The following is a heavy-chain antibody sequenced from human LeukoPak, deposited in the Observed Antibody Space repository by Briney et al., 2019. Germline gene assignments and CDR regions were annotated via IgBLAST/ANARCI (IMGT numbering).Heavy chain of an antibody. D-gene: IGHD3-22*01. J-gene: IGHJ4*02. V-gene: IGHV3-11*04. CDR1: GFTFSDYY. Sequence: KSGGSLRLSCAASGFTFSDYYMSWIRQAPGKGLEWVSYISSSGSTIYYADSVKGRFTISRDNAKNSLYLQMNSLRVEDTAVYYCARDAGSSGSYFDYWGQGTLVTVSS. CDR2: ISSSGSTI. CDR3: ARDAGSSGSYFDY.